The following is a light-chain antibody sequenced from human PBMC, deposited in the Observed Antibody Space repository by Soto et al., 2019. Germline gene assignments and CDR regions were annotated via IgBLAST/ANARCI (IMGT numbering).Light chain of an antibody. Sequence: QSALTQPASVSGSPGQSITISCTGTSSAVGGYNYVAWYQQHPGKVPKVMIYDVSNRPSGVSNRFSGSKSGNTASLTISGLQAEDEADYYCSSFTISTTWVFGGGTKLTVL. J-gene: IGLJ3*02. V-gene: IGLV2-14*01. CDR3: SSFTISTTWV. CDR2: DVS. CDR1: SSAVGGYNY.